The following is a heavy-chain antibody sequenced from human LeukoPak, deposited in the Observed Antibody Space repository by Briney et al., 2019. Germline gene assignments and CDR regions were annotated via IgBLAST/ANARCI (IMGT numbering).Heavy chain of an antibody. V-gene: IGHV3-53*01. CDR2: IYSGST. CDR1: EFIVSSNY. CDR3: ARSVGKPGHYYYYGMDV. D-gene: IGHD5/OR15-5a*01. Sequence: GGSLRLSCAASEFIVSSNYMSWVRQAPGKGLEWVSVIYSGSTYYADSVKGRFTISRDNSKNTLYLQMNSLRAEDTAVYCCARSVGKPGHYYYYGMDVWGQGTTVTVSS. J-gene: IGHJ6*02.